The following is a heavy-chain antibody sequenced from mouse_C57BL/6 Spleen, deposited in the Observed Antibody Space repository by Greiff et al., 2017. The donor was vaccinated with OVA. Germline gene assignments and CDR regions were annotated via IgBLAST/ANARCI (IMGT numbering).Heavy chain of an antibody. CDR2: INPSSGYT. D-gene: IGHD1-1*01. Sequence: QVQLKQFGAELARPGASVKMSCKASGYTFTSYTMHWVKQRPGQGLEWIGYINPSSGYTKYNQKFKDKATLTADKSSSTAYMQLSSLTSEDSAVYYCASSLYGSSYNWYFDVWGTGTTVTVSS. J-gene: IGHJ1*03. CDR3: ASSLYGSSYNWYFDV. V-gene: IGHV1-4*01. CDR1: GYTFTSYT.